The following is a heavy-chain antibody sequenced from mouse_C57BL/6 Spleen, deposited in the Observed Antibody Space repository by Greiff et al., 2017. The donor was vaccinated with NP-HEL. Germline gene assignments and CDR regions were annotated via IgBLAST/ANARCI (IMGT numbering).Heavy chain of an antibody. CDR1: GYTFTSYW. V-gene: IGHV1-64*01. D-gene: IGHD1-1*01. CDR2: IHPNSGST. Sequence: QVQLQQPGAELVKPGASVKLSCKASGYTFTSYWMHWVKQRPGQGLEWIGMIHPNSGSTNYNEKFKSKATLTVDKSSSTAYMQLSSLTSEDSAVYYCASAFITTGERDYWGQGTTLTVSS. J-gene: IGHJ2*01. CDR3: ASAFITTGERDY.